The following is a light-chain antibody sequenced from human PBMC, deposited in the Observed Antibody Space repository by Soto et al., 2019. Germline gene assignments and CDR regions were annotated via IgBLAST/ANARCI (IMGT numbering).Light chain of an antibody. V-gene: IGKV3-15*01. CDR1: QSVSSN. CDR3: LQHNSYPLT. CDR2: GAS. Sequence: EIVMTQSPATLSVSPGERATLSCRASQSVSSNLAWYQQKPGQAPRLLIYGASSLQGGVPSRFSGSGSGTEFTLTISSLQPEDFATYYCLQHNSYPLTFGGGTKVDIK. J-gene: IGKJ4*01.